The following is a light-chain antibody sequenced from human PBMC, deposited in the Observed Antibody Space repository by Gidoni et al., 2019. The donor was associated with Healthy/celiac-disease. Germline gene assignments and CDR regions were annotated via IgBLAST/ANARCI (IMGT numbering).Light chain of an antibody. V-gene: IGLV1-40*01. CDR1: SSTIGAGYA. CDR2: DNT. Sequence: QSVPKQPPSVSGAPWQGVTISCTGSSSTIGAGYAVHWYKQLPGTAPKVVIYDNTYRPSGVPDRFSASKSGTSASLAITGLQAEDEADYYCQTYDDSLSWVFGGGTKVTVL. CDR3: QTYDDSLSWV. J-gene: IGLJ3*02.